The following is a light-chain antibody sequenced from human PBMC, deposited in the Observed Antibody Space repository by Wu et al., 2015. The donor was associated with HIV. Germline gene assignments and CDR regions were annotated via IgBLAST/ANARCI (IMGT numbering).Light chain of an antibody. V-gene: IGKV1-27*01. CDR1: QDIATY. Sequence: IQLTQSPSSLSASIGDRVTITCRASQDIATYLAWYQQIPGKAPRVLIYDASTLQTGVSSRFSGSGSGAEFTLSISGLQPEDVATYYCQKYNTAPWTFGQGTKVEMK. CDR3: QKYNTAPWT. CDR2: DAS. J-gene: IGKJ1*01.